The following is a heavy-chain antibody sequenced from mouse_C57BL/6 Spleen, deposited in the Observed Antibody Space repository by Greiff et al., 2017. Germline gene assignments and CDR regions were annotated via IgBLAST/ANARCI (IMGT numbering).Heavy chain of an antibody. CDR1: GFTFSDYG. J-gene: IGHJ1*03. D-gene: IGHD1-1*01. V-gene: IGHV5-17*01. CDR2: ISSGSSTI. Sequence: EVQLVESGGGLVKPGGSLKLSCAASGFTFSDYGMHWVRQAPEKGLEWVAYISSGSSTIYYADTVKGRFTISRDNAKNTLFLQMTSLRSEDTAMYYCARDYGSSYVGYFDVWGTGTTVTVSS. CDR3: ARDYGSSYVGYFDV.